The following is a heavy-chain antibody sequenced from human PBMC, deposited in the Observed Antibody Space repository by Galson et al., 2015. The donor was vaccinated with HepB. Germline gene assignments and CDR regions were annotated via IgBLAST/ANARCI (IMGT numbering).Heavy chain of an antibody. CDR1: GFMFSNDF. CDR3: VGSRWFGYFQF. CDR2: ISSNTGYT. J-gene: IGHJ1*01. Sequence: SLRLSCATSGFMFSNDFMSWIRQAPGKGPEWISYISSNTGYTDYADSVEGRFTIPSDSAKKSLFLQMNSLRAEDTAVYYCVGSRWFGYFQFWGQGTLVTVSS. V-gene: IGHV3-11*03. D-gene: IGHD6-19*01.